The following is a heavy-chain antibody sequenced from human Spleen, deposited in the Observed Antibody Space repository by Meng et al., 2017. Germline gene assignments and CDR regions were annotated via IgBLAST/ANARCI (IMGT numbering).Heavy chain of an antibody. CDR3: ATGRGGWYEFDH. CDR2: ISGRRGFI. J-gene: IGHJ4*02. D-gene: IGHD6-19*01. Sequence: GESLKISCSASGFTFDSYTMAWVRQAPGKGLEWVSYISGRRGFIHYVDSVKGRFTISRDNAKNSVFLQMNRLRVEDAAIYYCATGRGGWYEFDHWGQGALVTVSS. CDR1: GFTFDSYT. V-gene: IGHV3-21*01.